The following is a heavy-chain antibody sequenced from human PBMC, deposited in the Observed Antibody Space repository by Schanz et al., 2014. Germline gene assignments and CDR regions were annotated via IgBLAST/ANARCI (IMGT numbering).Heavy chain of an antibody. D-gene: IGHD2-21*01. V-gene: IGHV1-18*01. CDR2: ISGDSGNT. J-gene: IGHJ6*02. CDR1: VYTFINYG. CDR3: AEDVAKMMGFYYGMYV. Sequence: KVSCKAFVYTFINYGIICVRQAPGQGLEWMGWISGDSGNTHYAQKLQGRVTMTQDTTKRKDYMELRRMRADDTAVYYRAEDVAKMMGFYYGMYVGGEGTTXAV.